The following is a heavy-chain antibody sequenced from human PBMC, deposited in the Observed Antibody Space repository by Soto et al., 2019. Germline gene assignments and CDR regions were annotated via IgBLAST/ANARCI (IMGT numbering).Heavy chain of an antibody. CDR1: GFTFGDYA. Sequence: GGSLRLSCTASGFTFGDYAMSWFRQAPGKGLEWVGFIRSKAYGGTTEYAASVKGRFTISRDDSKSIAYLQMNSLKTEDTAVYYCTRDYSGYDPLCYYGMDVWGQGTTVTVSS. J-gene: IGHJ6*02. D-gene: IGHD5-12*01. V-gene: IGHV3-49*03. CDR3: TRDYSGYDPLCYYGMDV. CDR2: IRSKAYGGTT.